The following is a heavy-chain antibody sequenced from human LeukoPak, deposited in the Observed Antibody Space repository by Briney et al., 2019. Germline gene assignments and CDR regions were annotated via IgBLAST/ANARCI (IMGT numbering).Heavy chain of an antibody. CDR1: GFTFDDYA. V-gene: IGHV3-9*01. CDR3: AKGLWVQLENSLDY. Sequence: GGSLRLSCAASGFTFDDYAMHWVRQAPGKGLEWVSGISWSSGSIGYADSVKGRFTISRDNAKNSLYLQMNSLRAEDTALYYCAKGLWVQLENSLDYWGQGTLVTVSS. CDR2: ISWSSGSI. D-gene: IGHD1-1*01. J-gene: IGHJ4*02.